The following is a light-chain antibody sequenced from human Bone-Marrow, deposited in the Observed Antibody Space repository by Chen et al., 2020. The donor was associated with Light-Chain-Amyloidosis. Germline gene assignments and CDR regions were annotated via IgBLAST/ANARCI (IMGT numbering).Light chain of an antibody. V-gene: IGKV1-12*01. CDR1: RGNTTW. CDR3: QQADSCPLLT. J-gene: IGKJ4*01. CDR2: AAT. Sequence: DIQLTQAPSSLSSSLGDRVTITCRASRGNTTWLAWYQQQPGKAPRLLIYAATRLQDGVPSRFSGSGSGTDFTLTINDLQSEDFATYVCQQADSCPLLTFGGGTRVEI.